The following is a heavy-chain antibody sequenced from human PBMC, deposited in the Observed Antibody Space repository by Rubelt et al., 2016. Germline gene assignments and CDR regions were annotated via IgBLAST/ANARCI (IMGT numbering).Heavy chain of an antibody. V-gene: IGHV3-53*01. D-gene: IGHD3-10*02. CDR2: IYSGGDT. J-gene: IGHJ4*02. Sequence: EVRLVESGGGLIQPGGSLRLSCAASGFTVYNNFMSWVRQAPGEGLEWLSVIYSGGDTYYADSVKGRFTISRDNSQNTLFLQMNSLRAEDTAVYYCASGDVGGVAGGFDYWGQGALVTVSS. CDR1: GFTVYNNF. CDR3: ASGDVGGVAGGFDY.